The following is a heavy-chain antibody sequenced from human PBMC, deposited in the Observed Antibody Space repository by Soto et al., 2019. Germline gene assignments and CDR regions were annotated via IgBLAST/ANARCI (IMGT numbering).Heavy chain of an antibody. V-gene: IGHV4-4*02. CDR1: GGSISTSNL. Sequence: QVQLQESGPGLVKPSGTLSLTCAVSGGSISTSNLWTWVRQPPGKGLEWIGEIYHSGSTNYNPSLKSRVTISVDKSKNQFSLKLNSVTAADTAVYYCARSPRSIAAGGIDYWGQGLLVTVSS. J-gene: IGHJ4*02. CDR2: IYHSGST. CDR3: ARSPRSIAAGGIDY. D-gene: IGHD6-13*01.